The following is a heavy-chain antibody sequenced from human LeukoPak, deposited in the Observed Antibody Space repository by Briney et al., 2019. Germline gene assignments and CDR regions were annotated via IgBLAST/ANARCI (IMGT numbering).Heavy chain of an antibody. Sequence: GASVKVSCEGAGYSFTSYWIGWVRQMPGKGLEWMGIIYPGDSDTRYSPSFQGQVTISADKSISTAYLQWSSLKASDTAMYYCARGYCSGGSCYYYGFDVWGQGTTVTVSS. CDR2: IYPGDSDT. V-gene: IGHV5-51*01. D-gene: IGHD2-15*01. CDR1: GYSFTSYW. CDR3: ARGYCSGGSCYYYGFDV. J-gene: IGHJ6*02.